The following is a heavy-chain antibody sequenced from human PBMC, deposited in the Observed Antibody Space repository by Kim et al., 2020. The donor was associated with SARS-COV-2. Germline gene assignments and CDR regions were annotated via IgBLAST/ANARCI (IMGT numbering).Heavy chain of an antibody. Sequence: GGSLRLSCAASGFTFSAFAMIWVRQAPGKGLEWVSLIKSNDNTTHYAESVKGRFTISRDNSKNTLFLEMNSLRATDTAVYYCAKGPSSSGCPPYYWYHGT. D-gene: IGHD2-2*01. CDR1: GFTFSAFA. J-gene: IGHJ4*01. V-gene: IGHV3-23*01. CDR2: IKSNDNTT. CDR3: AKGPSSSGCPPYY.